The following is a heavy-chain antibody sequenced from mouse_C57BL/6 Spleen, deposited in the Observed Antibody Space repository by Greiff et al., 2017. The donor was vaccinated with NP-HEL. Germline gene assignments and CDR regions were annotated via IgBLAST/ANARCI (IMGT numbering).Heavy chain of an antibody. J-gene: IGHJ2*01. V-gene: IGHV3-6*01. CDR2: ISYDGSN. D-gene: IGHD1-1*01. Sequence: EVQLQQSGPGLVKPSQSLSLTCSVTGYSITSGYYWNWIRQFPGNKLEWMGYISYDGSNNYNPSLKNRISITRDTSKNQFFLKLNSVATEDTATYYCAREGSYYGSSPFDYWGQGTTLTVSS. CDR1: GYSITSGYY. CDR3: AREGSYYGSSPFDY.